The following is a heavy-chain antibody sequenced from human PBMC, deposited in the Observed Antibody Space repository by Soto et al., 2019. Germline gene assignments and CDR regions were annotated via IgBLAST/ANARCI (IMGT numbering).Heavy chain of an antibody. Sequence: GGSLRLSCAASGFTFSSYGMHWVRQAPGKGLEWVAVISYDRSNKYYADSVKGRFTISRDNSKNTLYLQMNSLRAEDTAVYYCVKVVRGYDFWSGYYNYWGQGTLVTVSS. V-gene: IGHV3-30*18. J-gene: IGHJ4*02. CDR1: GFTFSSYG. D-gene: IGHD3-3*01. CDR2: ISYDRSNK. CDR3: VKVVRGYDFWSGYYNY.